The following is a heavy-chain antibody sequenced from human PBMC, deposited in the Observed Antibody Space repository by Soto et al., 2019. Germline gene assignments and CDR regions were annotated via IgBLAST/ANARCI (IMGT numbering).Heavy chain of an antibody. CDR3: ASAAVTAPDY. J-gene: IGHJ4*02. CDR2: IYSGGST. Sequence: EVQLVESGGGLIQPGGSLRLSCAASGFTVSSKYMTWVRKAPGKGLEWVSVIYSGGSTYYADSVKGRFTISRDNSKNTLYLQMNSLRAEDTAVYYCASAAVTAPDYWGQGTLVTVSS. D-gene: IGHD2-21*02. CDR1: GFTVSSKY. V-gene: IGHV3-53*01.